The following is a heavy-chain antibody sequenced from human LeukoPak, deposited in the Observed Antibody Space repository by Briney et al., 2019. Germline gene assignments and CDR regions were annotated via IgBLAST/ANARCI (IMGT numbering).Heavy chain of an antibody. V-gene: IGHV6-1*01. CDR1: GDSVSSNSAA. J-gene: IGHJ4*02. CDR3: ARSSAWPDY. Sequence: SQTLSLTCAISGDSVSSNSAAWNSIRQSPSRGLEWLGRTYYRSKWYNHYAASVKSRITINPDTSKNQFSLQLNSVTPEDTAVYYCARSSAWPDYWGQGTLVTVSS. CDR2: TYYRSKWYN. D-gene: IGHD6-19*01.